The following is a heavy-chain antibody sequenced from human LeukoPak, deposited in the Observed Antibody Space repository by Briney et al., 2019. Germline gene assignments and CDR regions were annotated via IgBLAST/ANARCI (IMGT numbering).Heavy chain of an antibody. J-gene: IGHJ4*02. V-gene: IGHV3-23*01. CDR3: ARTPGGGPFDY. Sequence: GGSLRLSCAASGFTFSSYAMSWVRQAPGKGPEWVSAISGSGGSTYYADSVKGRFTISRDNSKNTLYLQMNSLRAEDTAVYYCARTPGGGPFDYWGQGTLVTVSS. D-gene: IGHD1-14*01. CDR1: GFTFSSYA. CDR2: ISGSGGST.